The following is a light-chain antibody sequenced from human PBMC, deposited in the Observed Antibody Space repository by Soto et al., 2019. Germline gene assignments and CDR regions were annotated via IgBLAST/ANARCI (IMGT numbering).Light chain of an antibody. V-gene: IGKV1-8*01. CDR1: QDINSR. CDR3: QQYHDYPVT. Sequence: AIRVTQSPSSFSASTGDRVSVTCRASQDINSRLAWYQQKPGKAPKLLIYGASTLQSGVPSRFSGSYSGTDFTLTINYLQSEDFATYYCQQYHDYPVTFGGGNKVEIK. J-gene: IGKJ4*01. CDR2: GAS.